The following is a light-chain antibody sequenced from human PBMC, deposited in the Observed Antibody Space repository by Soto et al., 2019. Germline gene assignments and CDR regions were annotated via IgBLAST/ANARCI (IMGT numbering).Light chain of an antibody. CDR2: SNN. V-gene: IGLV1-47*02. J-gene: IGLJ2*01. CDR3: AAWDDSLSGVV. Sequence: QAVVPQPPSASGTPGQRVTISCSGSSSNIGSNYVYWYQQLPGTAPKLLIYSNNQRPSGVPDRFSGSKSGTSASLAISGLRSEDEADYYCAAWDDSLSGVVFGGGTKLTVL. CDR1: SSNIGSNY.